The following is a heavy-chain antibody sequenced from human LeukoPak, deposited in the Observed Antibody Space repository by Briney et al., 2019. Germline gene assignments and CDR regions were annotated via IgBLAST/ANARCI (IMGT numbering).Heavy chain of an antibody. CDR1: GYSFKSYW. CDR3: AKSYTSSADWFDP. D-gene: IGHD6-13*01. CDR2: IYPGDSDI. J-gene: IGHJ5*02. V-gene: IGHV5-51*01. Sequence: AGESLKISCKGSGYSFKSYWIGWVRQVPGKGLEWMGIIYPGDSDIRYGPSFQGQVTISADKSISTAYLQWSSLKASDTAMYYCAKSYTSSADWFDPWGQGTLVTVSS.